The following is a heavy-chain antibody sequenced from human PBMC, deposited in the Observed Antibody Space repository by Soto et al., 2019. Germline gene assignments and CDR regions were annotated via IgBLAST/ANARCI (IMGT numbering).Heavy chain of an antibody. J-gene: IGHJ5*02. D-gene: IGHD3-3*01. CDR1: GGSISSGGYY. CDR2: IYYSGST. Sequence: SETVSLTCTVSGGSISSGGYYWSWIRQHPGKGLEWIGYIYYSGSTYYNPSLKSRVTISVDTSKNQFSLKLSSVTAADTAVYYCARGPKRINTIFGLVISAESNWFDPWGQGTLVTVSS. V-gene: IGHV4-31*03. CDR3: ARGPKRINTIFGLVISAESNWFDP.